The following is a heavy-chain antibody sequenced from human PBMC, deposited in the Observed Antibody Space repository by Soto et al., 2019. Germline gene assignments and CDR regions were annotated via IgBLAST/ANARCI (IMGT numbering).Heavy chain of an antibody. Sequence: SETLSLTCAVSGGSISSSNWWSWVRQPPGKGLEWIGEIYHSGSTNYNPSLKSRVTISVDKSKNQFSLKLSSVTAADTAVYYYARHLRRLTISQGWGQGTLVTLSS. CDR2: IYHSGST. CDR3: ARHLRRLTISQG. CDR1: GGSISSSNW. J-gene: IGHJ4*02. V-gene: IGHV4-4*02. D-gene: IGHD3-3*01.